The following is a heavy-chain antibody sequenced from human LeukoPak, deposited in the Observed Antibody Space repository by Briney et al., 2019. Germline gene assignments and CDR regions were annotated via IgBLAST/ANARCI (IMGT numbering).Heavy chain of an antibody. CDR3: ARSPVGTTPFDY. CDR1: GFTFSDHH. CDR2: TRNKANRYST. V-gene: IGHV3-72*01. Sequence: GGSLRLSCAASGFTFSDHHMDWVRQAPGKGLEWVGRTRNKANRYSTEYAASVKGRFTISRDDSKNSLYLQMNSLKTEDTAVYYCARSPVGTTPFDYWGQGTLVTVSS. D-gene: IGHD1-26*01. J-gene: IGHJ4*02.